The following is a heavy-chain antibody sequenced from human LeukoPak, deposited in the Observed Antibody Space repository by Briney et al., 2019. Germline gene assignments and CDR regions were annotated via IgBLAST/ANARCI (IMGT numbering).Heavy chain of an antibody. D-gene: IGHD4-17*01. CDR2: INHSGNT. Sequence: SETLSLTCAVYGGSFSGYYWSWIRQPPSKGLEWIGEINHSGNTNYNPSLKGRVTISVDTSKNQFSLKLSSVTAADTALYYCARRVHYGDYFDYWGQGTLVTVSS. CDR3: ARRVHYGDYFDY. CDR1: GGSFSGYY. V-gene: IGHV4-34*01. J-gene: IGHJ4*02.